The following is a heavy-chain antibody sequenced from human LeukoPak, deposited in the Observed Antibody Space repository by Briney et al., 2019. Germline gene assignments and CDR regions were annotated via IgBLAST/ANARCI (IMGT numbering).Heavy chain of an antibody. Sequence: GGSLRLSCAASGLTFNTYAMHWVRQAPGKGLEWVAVISYDGSNKYYADSVKGRFTISRDNSKNTLYLQMNSLRAEDTAVYYCARDRFHFWSGGYYYYGMDVWGQGTTVTVSS. CDR2: ISYDGSNK. V-gene: IGHV3-30-3*01. D-gene: IGHD3-3*02. CDR3: ARDRFHFWSGGYYYYGMDV. CDR1: GLTFNTYA. J-gene: IGHJ6*02.